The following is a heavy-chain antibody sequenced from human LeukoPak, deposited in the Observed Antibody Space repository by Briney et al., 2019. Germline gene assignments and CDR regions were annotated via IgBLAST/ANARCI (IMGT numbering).Heavy chain of an antibody. CDR3: AKGSVAAVVTFIDF. D-gene: IGHD6-13*01. Sequence: GGSLRLSCAASGFTFSRYAMNWVRQAPGKGLEWVSVISGSGGSTYYADSVKGRFTISRDNSKNTLFLQMNILRAEDTAVYYCAKGSVAAVVTFIDFWGQGTLVTVSS. V-gene: IGHV3-23*01. CDR1: GFTFSRYA. CDR2: ISGSGGST. J-gene: IGHJ4*02.